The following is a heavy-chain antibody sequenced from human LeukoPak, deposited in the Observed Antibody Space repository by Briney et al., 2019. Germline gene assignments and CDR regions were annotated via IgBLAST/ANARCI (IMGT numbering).Heavy chain of an antibody. CDR3: AKGSTASSYSGGDP. J-gene: IGHJ5*02. CDR2: IDFSGGSA. CDR1: GFTFRTYA. D-gene: IGHD2-15*01. V-gene: IGHV3-23*01. Sequence: GGSLRLSCAASGFTFRTYAMNWVRQAPGKGLEWVSVIDFSGGSAYYADSVKGRFTISRDNSKNTLSLQMNSLRVEDTAVYFCAKGSTASSYSGGDPRGQGTLVTVSS.